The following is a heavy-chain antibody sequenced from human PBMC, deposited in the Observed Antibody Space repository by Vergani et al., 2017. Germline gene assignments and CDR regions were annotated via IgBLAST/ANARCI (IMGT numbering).Heavy chain of an antibody. Sequence: QVQLVQSGAEVKKPGASVKVSCKASGYTFTGYYMHWVRQAPGQGLGWMGWINPNSGGTNSAQKFQGRVTMTRDTSISTAYMELSRLRSDDTAVYYYARDTDYYDSSGAFDIWGQGTMVTVSS. CDR3: ARDTDYYDSSGAFDI. CDR1: GYTFTGYY. V-gene: IGHV1-2*02. CDR2: INPNSGGT. J-gene: IGHJ3*02. D-gene: IGHD3-22*01.